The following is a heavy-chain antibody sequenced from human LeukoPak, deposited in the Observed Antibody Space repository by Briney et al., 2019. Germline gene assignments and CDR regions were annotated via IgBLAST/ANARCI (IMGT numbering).Heavy chain of an antibody. D-gene: IGHD1-26*01. CDR2: IYASGST. Sequence: PSATLSLTCTVSGGSFSAYYWNWIRQPAGKGLEWIGRIYASGSTNFNPSLNSRVTMSVDTSKNQFSLRLSSVTAADTAVYYCARDPVGWGFFDYSGQGTLVTVSS. CDR1: GGSFSAYY. J-gene: IGHJ4*02. CDR3: ARDPVGWGFFDY. V-gene: IGHV4-4*07.